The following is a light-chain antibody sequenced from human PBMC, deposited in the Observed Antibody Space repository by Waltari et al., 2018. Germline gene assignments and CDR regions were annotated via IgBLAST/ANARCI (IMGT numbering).Light chain of an antibody. Sequence: SYELTQPSSVSLSPGQTANITCPGNVLAKKYGRWLQPKPGQAPMLLIYRDNARPSGIPERFSGSSSGTTVTLTISGAHVEDEADYYCYSVSANSWVFGGGTRLTVL. CDR2: RDN. CDR3: YSVSANSWV. CDR1: VLAKKY. J-gene: IGLJ3*02. V-gene: IGLV3-27*01.